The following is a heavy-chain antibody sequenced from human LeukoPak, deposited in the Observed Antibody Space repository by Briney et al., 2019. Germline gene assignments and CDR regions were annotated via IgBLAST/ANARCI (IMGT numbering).Heavy chain of an antibody. CDR2: MNPNSGNT. Sequence: EASVKVSCKASGYTFTSYDINWVRQATGQGLEWMGLMNPNSGNTGYAQKFQGRVTMTRNTSISTAYMELSSLRSEDTAVYYCARVDGYNYYFDYWGQGTLVTVSS. J-gene: IGHJ4*02. CDR1: GYTFTSYD. V-gene: IGHV1-8*01. CDR3: ARVDGYNYYFDY. D-gene: IGHD5-24*01.